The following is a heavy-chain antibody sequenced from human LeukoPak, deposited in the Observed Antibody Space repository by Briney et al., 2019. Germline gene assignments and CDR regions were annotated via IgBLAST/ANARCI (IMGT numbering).Heavy chain of an antibody. V-gene: IGHV3-21*01. J-gene: IGHJ5*02. Sequence: GGSPRLSCAASGFTFSSYSMNWVRQAPGKGLEWVSFISTSSNYIYYADSVKGRFTISRDNAKNSLYLQMNSLRAEDTAVYYCARELYSSSSRWFDPWGQGTLVTVSS. D-gene: IGHD6-6*01. CDR2: ISTSSNYI. CDR3: ARELYSSSSRWFDP. CDR1: GFTFSSYS.